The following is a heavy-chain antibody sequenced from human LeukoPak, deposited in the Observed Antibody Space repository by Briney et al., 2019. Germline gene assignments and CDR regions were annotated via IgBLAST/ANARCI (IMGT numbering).Heavy chain of an antibody. Sequence: SETLSLTCTVSGGSIGSYYWSWIRQPPGKGLEWIGYIYYSGSTNYNPSLKSRVTISVDTSKNQFSLKLSSVTAADTAVYYCARDVGYSGYDWNYWGQGTLVTVSP. D-gene: IGHD5-12*01. V-gene: IGHV4-59*12. CDR3: ARDVGYSGYDWNY. CDR1: GGSIGSYY. J-gene: IGHJ4*02. CDR2: IYYSGST.